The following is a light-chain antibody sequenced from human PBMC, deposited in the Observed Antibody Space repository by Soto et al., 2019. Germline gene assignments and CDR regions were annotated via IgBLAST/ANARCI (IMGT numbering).Light chain of an antibody. V-gene: IGKV3-11*01. CDR1: QSVRSY. J-gene: IGKJ5*01. Sequence: EIVLTQSPATLSLSPGERATLSCRASQSVRSYLAWFQQRPGQAPRLLIYDATNRPTGIPARLSGSGSGTDFTLTISSLEPEDFAVYYCQQRSNWPPITFGQGTRLEIK. CDR3: QQRSNWPPIT. CDR2: DAT.